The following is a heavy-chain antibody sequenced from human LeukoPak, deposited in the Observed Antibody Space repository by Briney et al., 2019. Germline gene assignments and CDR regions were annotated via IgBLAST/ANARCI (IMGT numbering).Heavy chain of an antibody. CDR1: GFTVSSNY. J-gene: IGHJ6*03. V-gene: IGHV3-53*01. Sequence: GGSLRLSCVASGFTVSSNYMSWVRQAPGKGLEWVSVIYSGGSTYYADSVKGRSTISRDNSKNTLYLQMNSLRAEDTAVYYCASGSGSYRTPCYYMDVWGTGTTVTVSS. D-gene: IGHD3-10*01. CDR2: IYSGGST. CDR3: ASGSGSYRTPCYYMDV.